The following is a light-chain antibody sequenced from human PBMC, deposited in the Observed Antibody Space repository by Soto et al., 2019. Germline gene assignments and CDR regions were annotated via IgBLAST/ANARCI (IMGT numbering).Light chain of an antibody. CDR1: QSITSSY. CDR3: QQYGSPLWT. CDR2: GTF. J-gene: IGKJ1*01. V-gene: IGKV3-20*01. Sequence: EIVLTQSPGTLSLSPGERATLSCRASQSITSSYLAWYQQKPGQAPRLLISGTFSRATGIPDRFRGSGSWTDFTLNISRLEPEDFAVYYCQQYGSPLWTFGQETNVHIK.